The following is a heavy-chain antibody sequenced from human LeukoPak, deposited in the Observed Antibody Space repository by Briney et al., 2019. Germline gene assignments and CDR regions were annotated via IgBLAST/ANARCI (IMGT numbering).Heavy chain of an antibody. V-gene: IGHV3-66*04. CDR3: ARQGYDSGFDY. Sequence: GGSLRLSCAASGFSFSRYYMSRVRQAPGKGLEWVSVLFSGGDTYYADSVKDRFSISRDRSRETLFLQMNSLRADDTAVYYCARQGYDSGFDYWGHGTMVTVSS. J-gene: IGHJ4*01. CDR2: LFSGGDT. D-gene: IGHD5-12*01. CDR1: GFSFSRYY.